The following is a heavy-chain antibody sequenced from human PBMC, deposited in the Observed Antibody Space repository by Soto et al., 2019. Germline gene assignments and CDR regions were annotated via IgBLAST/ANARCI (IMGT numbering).Heavy chain of an antibody. Sequence: SATLSLTCAVYGGSFSAYYWRCIRQHPGKGLEWVGEIIRSGRTNYNPSLKSRVSISVDTSRSQFSLQLSSVTAADTADYYCAIKHLQLAFYFDSW. CDR2: IIRSGRT. D-gene: IGHD3-3*02. CDR3: AIKHLQLAFYFDS. V-gene: IGHV4-34*12. J-gene: IGHJ4*01. CDR1: GGSFSAYY.